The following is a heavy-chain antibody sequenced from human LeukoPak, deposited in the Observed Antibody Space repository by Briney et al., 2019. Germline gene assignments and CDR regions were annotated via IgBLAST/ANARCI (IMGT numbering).Heavy chain of an antibody. V-gene: IGHV4-59*12. CDR1: GGSISSYY. Sequence: SETLSLTCTVSGGSISSYYWSWIRQPPGKGLEWIGYIYYSGSTNYNPSLKSRVTISVDKSKNQFSLKLSSVTAADTAVYYCARDSRKKQLGRYYFDYRGQGTLVTVSS. D-gene: IGHD6-13*01. J-gene: IGHJ4*02. CDR2: IYYSGST. CDR3: ARDSRKKQLGRYYFDY.